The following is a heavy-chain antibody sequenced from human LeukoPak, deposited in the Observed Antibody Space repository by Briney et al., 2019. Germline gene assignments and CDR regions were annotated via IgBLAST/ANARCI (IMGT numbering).Heavy chain of an antibody. Sequence: GGSLRLSCAASGFTFSSYAMSWVRQAPGKGLEWVSAISGSGGSTYYADSVKGRFTISRDNSKNTLYLQMNSLRAEDTAVYYCAKGEQLVLARCYFDYWGQGTLVTVSS. CDR3: AKGEQLVLARCYFDY. CDR1: GFTFSSYA. D-gene: IGHD6-13*01. J-gene: IGHJ4*02. CDR2: ISGSGGST. V-gene: IGHV3-23*01.